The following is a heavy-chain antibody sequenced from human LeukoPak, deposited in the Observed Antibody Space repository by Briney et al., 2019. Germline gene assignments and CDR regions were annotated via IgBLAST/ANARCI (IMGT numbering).Heavy chain of an antibody. D-gene: IGHD3-10*01. Sequence: GESLKISCVVSRFTFSRFWMAWVRQAPGKGPEWVAQIKEDGSEKYYMDFVEGRFTISRDNAKNSLYLQMNSLRAEDTAVYYCAKDYRGGYFDYWGQGTLVTVSS. CDR3: AKDYRGGYFDY. V-gene: IGHV3-7*01. CDR2: IKEDGSEK. CDR1: RFTFSRFW. J-gene: IGHJ4*02.